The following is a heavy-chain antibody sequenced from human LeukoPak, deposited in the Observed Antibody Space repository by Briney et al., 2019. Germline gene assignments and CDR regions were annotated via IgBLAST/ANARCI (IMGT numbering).Heavy chain of an antibody. CDR3: ASLESNYYGSGSYYRYYFDY. Sequence: ASVKVSCKASGGTFSSYAISWVRQAPGQGLEWMGGIIPIFGTANYAQKFQGRVTITADESTSTAYMELSSLRSEDTAVYYCASLESNYYGSGSYYRYYFDYWGQGTLVTVSS. J-gene: IGHJ4*02. V-gene: IGHV1-69*13. CDR1: GGTFSSYA. CDR2: IIPIFGTA. D-gene: IGHD3-10*01.